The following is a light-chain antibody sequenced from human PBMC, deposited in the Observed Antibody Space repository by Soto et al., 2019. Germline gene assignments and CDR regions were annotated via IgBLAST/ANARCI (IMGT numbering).Light chain of an antibody. CDR3: SSFTSSTTRV. CDR2: DVS. J-gene: IGLJ1*01. CDR1: SSDIGGYDY. Sequence: QSALTQPASVSGSPGQSITISCTGSSSDIGGYDYVSWYQQYPGKAPKLMIYDVSNRPSGVSNRFSGSKSGNTASLTISGLQADDEADYYCSSFTSSTTRVFGTGTKVPS. V-gene: IGLV2-14*03.